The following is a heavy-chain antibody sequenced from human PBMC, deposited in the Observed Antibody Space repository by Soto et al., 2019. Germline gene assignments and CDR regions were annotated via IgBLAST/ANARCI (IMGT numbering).Heavy chain of an antibody. V-gene: IGHV4-30-4*01. CDR1: GGSISSGDYY. J-gene: IGHJ5*02. Sequence: QVQLQESGPGLVKPSQTLSLTGTVSGGSISSGDYYWSWIRQPPGKGLEWIGYIYYSGSTYYNPAPKSRVTVSVDTSKNQLSLKLSSVTAADTAVYYCAREPADVDTAMDPWSQGTLVTVSS. CDR2: IYYSGST. D-gene: IGHD5-18*01. CDR3: AREPADVDTAMDP.